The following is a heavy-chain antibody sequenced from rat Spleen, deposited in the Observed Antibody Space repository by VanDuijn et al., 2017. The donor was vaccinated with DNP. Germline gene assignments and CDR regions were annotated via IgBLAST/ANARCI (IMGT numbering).Heavy chain of an antibody. Sequence: EVQLVETGGGLVPPGRSLKLSCVASGFTFSTYWMFWIRQAPGKGLEWVASINPDGSNTYCQDSVKGRFTISRDNAENTVFLEMNSLRSEDTATYYCTKDLQWYAMDAWGQGTSVTVSS. D-gene: IGHD1-1*01. CDR2: INPDGSNT. J-gene: IGHJ4*01. CDR3: TKDLQWYAMDA. CDR1: GFTFSTYW. V-gene: IGHV5-58*01.